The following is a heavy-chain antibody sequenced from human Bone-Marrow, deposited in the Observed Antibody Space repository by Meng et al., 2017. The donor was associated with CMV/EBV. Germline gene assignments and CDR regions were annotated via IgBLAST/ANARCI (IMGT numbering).Heavy chain of an antibody. J-gene: IGHJ6*02. Sequence: GESLKISCAASGFTFSSYDMHWVRQATGKGLEWVSAIGTAGDTYYPGSVKGRFTISRENAKNSLYLQMNSLRAEDTAVYYCARDPTLQYGMDVWGQGTTVTVSS. CDR1: GFTFSSYD. CDR2: IGTAGDT. CDR3: ARDPTLQYGMDV. D-gene: IGHD4-11*01. V-gene: IGHV3-13*01.